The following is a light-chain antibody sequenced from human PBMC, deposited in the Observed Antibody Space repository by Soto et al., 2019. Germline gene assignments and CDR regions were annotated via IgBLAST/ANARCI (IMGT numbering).Light chain of an antibody. J-gene: IGKJ1*01. CDR1: QDISAW. V-gene: IGKV1-5*03. CDR3: QQSSAFPWT. CDR2: KAT. Sequence: DIQMTQSPSTLSASVGDIVTITCRASQDISAWLAWYQQKPGKPPKLVIYKATALETGVPSRFSGSGSGTEFTLTISSLQPDDFTTYYRQQSSAFPWTFGQGTKVEI.